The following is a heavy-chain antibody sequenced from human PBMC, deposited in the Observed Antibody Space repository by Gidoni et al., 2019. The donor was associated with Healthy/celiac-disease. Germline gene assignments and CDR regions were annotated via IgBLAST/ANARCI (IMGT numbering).Heavy chain of an antibody. V-gene: IGHV1-24*01. J-gene: IGHJ4*02. Sequence: QVQLVQSGAEVKKPGASVKVSCKVSGYTLPSLSMHWVRQAPGEGLEWMGGFDPEDGETSEAQKFQGRVTMTEDTSTDTAYMELSSLRSEDTAVYYCATLQFGIYDRSGYYSNFDYWGQGTLVTVSS. CDR1: GYTLPSLS. D-gene: IGHD3-22*01. CDR2: FDPEDGET. CDR3: ATLQFGIYDRSGYYSNFDY.